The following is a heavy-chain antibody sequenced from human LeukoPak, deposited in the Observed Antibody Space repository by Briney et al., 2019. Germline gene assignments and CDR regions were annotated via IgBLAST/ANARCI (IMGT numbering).Heavy chain of an antibody. D-gene: IGHD3-10*01. CDR1: GFTFSSYA. CDR3: VKDRTGTYTLDY. Sequence: GGSLRLSCAASGFTFSSYAMSWGRQAPGKGLEWVAFISDDGSRQHYADSVKGRFTISRDNSKNTLNLQMNSLRAEDTAVYYCVKDRTGTYTLDYWGQGTLVTVSS. V-gene: IGHV3-30-3*01. CDR2: ISDDGSRQ. J-gene: IGHJ4*02.